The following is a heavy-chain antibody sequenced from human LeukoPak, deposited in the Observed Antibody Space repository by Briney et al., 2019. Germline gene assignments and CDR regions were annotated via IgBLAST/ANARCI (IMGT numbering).Heavy chain of an antibody. CDR2: IAASSTAI. D-gene: IGHD3-9*01. CDR1: GFTFNTYT. V-gene: IGHV3-21*01. J-gene: IGHJ4*02. Sequence: GGSLRLSCAASGFTFNTYTMNWVRQAPGKGLEWVSSIAASSTAIYSADSVKGRFTISRDNAKNFLYLQMNSLRAEDTAVYYCARTYYDILTGYNPYFDYWGQGILVTVSS. CDR3: ARTYYDILTGYNPYFDY.